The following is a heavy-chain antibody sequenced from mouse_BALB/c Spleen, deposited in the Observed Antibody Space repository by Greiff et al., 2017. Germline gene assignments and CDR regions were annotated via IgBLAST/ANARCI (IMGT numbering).Heavy chain of an antibody. CDR3: ARSGGSYVRYFDV. D-gene: IGHD1-1*02. J-gene: IGHJ1*01. CDR2: IDPENGNT. V-gene: IGHV14-1*02. CDR1: GFNIKDYY. Sequence: VQLQQSGAELVRPGALVKLSCKASGFNIKDYYMHWVKQRPEQGLEWIGWIDPENGNTIYDPKFQGKASITADTSSNTAYLQLSSLTSEDTAVYYGARSGGSYVRYFDVWGAGTTVTVSS.